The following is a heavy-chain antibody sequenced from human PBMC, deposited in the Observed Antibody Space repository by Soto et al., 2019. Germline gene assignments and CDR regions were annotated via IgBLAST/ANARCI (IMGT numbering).Heavy chain of an antibody. D-gene: IGHD3-3*01. CDR2: IYPGDSDT. J-gene: IGHJ5*02. Sequence: PGDSLKISWKGSGYSFTSYWIGWVRQMPGKGLEWMGIIYPGDSDTRYSPSFQGQVTISADKSISTAYLQWSSLKASDTAMYYCANLYDFWSAGFDPWGQGTLVTVSS. CDR3: ANLYDFWSAGFDP. V-gene: IGHV5-51*01. CDR1: GYSFTSYW.